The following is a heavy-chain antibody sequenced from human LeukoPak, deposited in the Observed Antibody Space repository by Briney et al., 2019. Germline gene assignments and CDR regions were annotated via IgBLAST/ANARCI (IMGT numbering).Heavy chain of an antibody. J-gene: IGHJ4*02. Sequence: MASETLSLTCTVSGGSISSYYWSWIRQPAGKGLEWIGRIYTSGSTNYNPSLKSRVTMSVDTSKNQFSLELSSVTAADTAVYYCARGRIAVAGLVFDYWGQGTLVTVSS. CDR3: ARGRIAVAGLVFDY. V-gene: IGHV4-4*07. CDR1: GGSISSYY. CDR2: IYTSGST. D-gene: IGHD6-19*01.